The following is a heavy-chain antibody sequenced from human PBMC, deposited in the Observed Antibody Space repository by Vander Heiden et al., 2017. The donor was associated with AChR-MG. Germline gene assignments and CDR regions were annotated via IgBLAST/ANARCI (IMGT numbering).Heavy chain of an antibody. CDR2: MNPNSGNT. V-gene: IGHV1-8*01. CDR1: GYTFTSYD. J-gene: IGHJ3*02. Sequence: QVQLVQSGAEVTKPGASVKVSCKASGYTFTSYDINRVGRATGQGLEWMEWMNPNSGNTGYAQKFQGRVTMTRNTSISTAYMELSSLRSEDTAVYYCARGLLYYDYIWGSYRYRLAFDTWGQGTMVTVSS. D-gene: IGHD3-16*02. CDR3: ARGLLYYDYIWGSYRYRLAFDT.